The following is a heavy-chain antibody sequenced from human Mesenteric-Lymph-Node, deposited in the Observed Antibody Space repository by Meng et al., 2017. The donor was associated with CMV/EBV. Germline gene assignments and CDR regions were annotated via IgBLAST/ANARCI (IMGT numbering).Heavy chain of an antibody. CDR1: GVSLSTSGVG. J-gene: IGHJ4*02. CDR3: ALRLSSSWYFDY. CDR2: IYWDDDK. V-gene: IGHV2-5*02. Sequence: CTFSGVSLSTSGVGVGWIRPPPGKALEWLALIYWDDDKSYSPSLKSRLTITKDTSKNQVVLTMTNMDPVDTATYYCALRLSSSWYFDYWGQGTLVTVSS. D-gene: IGHD6-13*01.